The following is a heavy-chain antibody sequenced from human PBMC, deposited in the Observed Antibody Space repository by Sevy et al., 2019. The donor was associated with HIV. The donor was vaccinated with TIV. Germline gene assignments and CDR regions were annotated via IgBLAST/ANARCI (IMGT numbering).Heavy chain of an antibody. D-gene: IGHD2-15*01. CDR3: ARAYCSGGRCYSLAY. J-gene: IGHJ4*02. V-gene: IGHV1-18*01. CDR2: ISAFNGDT. CDR1: GYTFTSYK. Sequence: ASVKVSCKASGYTFTSYKITWVRQAPGQGLEWMGWISAFNGDTNYAQKLQGRVTMTTDTSTTTAYMELRSLSSADTAVYYCARAYCSGGRCYSLAYWGQGTLVTVSS.